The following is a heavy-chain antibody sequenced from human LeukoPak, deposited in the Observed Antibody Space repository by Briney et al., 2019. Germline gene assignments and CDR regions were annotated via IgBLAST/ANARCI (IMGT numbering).Heavy chain of an antibody. CDR2: INPNTGGT. CDR3: ARDGYSSGWSPYFYYYYYMDV. CDR1: GYTFTGYY. J-gene: IGHJ6*03. Sequence: ASVKVSCKASGYTFTGYYMHWVRRAPGQGLEWMGWINPNTGGTNYAQKFQGRVTMTRDTSISTAYMELSRLRSDDTAVYYCARDGYSSGWSPYFYYYYYMDVWGKGTTVTVSS. D-gene: IGHD6-19*01. V-gene: IGHV1-2*02.